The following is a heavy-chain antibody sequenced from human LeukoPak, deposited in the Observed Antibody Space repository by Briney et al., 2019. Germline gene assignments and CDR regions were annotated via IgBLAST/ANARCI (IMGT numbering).Heavy chain of an antibody. J-gene: IGHJ3*02. V-gene: IGHV5-51*01. Sequence: GESLKISCEGSGYSFTSYWIGWVRQMPGKGLEWMGIIYPGDSDTRYSPSFQGQVTISADKSISTAYLQWSSLKASDTAMYYCARSPRAAADPFDIWGQGTMVTVSS. CDR1: GYSFTSYW. CDR3: ARSPRAAADPFDI. CDR2: IYPGDSDT. D-gene: IGHD6-13*01.